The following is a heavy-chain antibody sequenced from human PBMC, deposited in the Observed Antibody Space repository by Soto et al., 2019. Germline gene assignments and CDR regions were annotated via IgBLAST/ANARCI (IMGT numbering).Heavy chain of an antibody. CDR2: ISAYNGNT. Sequence: GASVKVSCKASGYTFTSYGISWVRQAPGQGLEWMGWISAYNGNTNYAQKLQGRVTMTTDTSTSTAYMELRSLGSDDTAVYYCARDRGYSYPGRYYYYGMDVWGQGTTVTVSS. J-gene: IGHJ6*02. V-gene: IGHV1-18*01. CDR1: GYTFTSYG. CDR3: ARDRGYSYPGRYYYYGMDV. D-gene: IGHD5-18*01.